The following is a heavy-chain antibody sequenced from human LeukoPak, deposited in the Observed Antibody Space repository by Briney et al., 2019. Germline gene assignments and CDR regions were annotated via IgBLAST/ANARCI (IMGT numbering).Heavy chain of an antibody. Sequence: TGGTLRLSCAAYGFTFSRYDMKWVRQAPGKGLESVSTISGSDGSTYYADSVKGRFTISRDNSKNTLYLQMNSLSADDTAVYYCAKGRGSGWSSLDYWGQGTLVTVSS. V-gene: IGHV3-23*01. J-gene: IGHJ4*02. D-gene: IGHD6-19*01. CDR3: AKGRGSGWSSLDY. CDR1: GFTFSRYD. CDR2: ISGSDGST.